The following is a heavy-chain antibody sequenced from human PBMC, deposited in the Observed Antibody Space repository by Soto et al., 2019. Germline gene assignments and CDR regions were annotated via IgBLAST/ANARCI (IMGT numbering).Heavy chain of an antibody. V-gene: IGHV3-48*01. D-gene: IGHD6-19*01. CDR2: ISSGSSTI. CDR1: GFTFSSYS. J-gene: IGHJ3*01. Sequence: PGGSLRLSCAASGFTFSSYSMNWVSQAPGKGLEWVSYISSGSSTIYYADSVKGRFTISRDNAQNSLYLQMNSLRAEDTAVYYCAKTYSSGRGAFDVWGQGTMVTVSS. CDR3: AKTYSSGRGAFDV.